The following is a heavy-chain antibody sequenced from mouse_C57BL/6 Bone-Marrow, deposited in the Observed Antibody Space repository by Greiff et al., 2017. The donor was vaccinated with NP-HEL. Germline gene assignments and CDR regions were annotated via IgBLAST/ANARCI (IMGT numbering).Heavy chain of an antibody. CDR2: ISDGGSYT. J-gene: IGHJ2*01. CDR1: GFTFSSYA. V-gene: IGHV5-4*01. D-gene: IGHD2-4*01. CDR3: ARNDYDEGYFDY. Sequence: EVQRVESGGGLVKPGGSLKLSCAASGFTFSSYAMSWVRQTPEKRLEWVATISDGGSYTYYPDNVKGRFTISRDNAKNNLYLQMSHLKSEDTAMYYCARNDYDEGYFDYWGQGTTLTVSS.